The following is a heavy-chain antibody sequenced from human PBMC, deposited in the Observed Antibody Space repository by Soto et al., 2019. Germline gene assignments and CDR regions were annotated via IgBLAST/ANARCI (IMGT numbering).Heavy chain of an antibody. CDR3: ARGRSLGYCISTSCYDNYYYGMDV. Sequence: SETLSLTCTVSGGSISSGDYYWSWIRQPPGKGLEWIGYIYYSGSTYYNPSLKSRVTISVDTSKNQFSLKLSSVTAADTAVYYCARGRSLGYCISTSCYDNYYYGMDVWGQGTTVTVSS. J-gene: IGHJ6*02. D-gene: IGHD2-2*01. CDR2: IYYSGST. V-gene: IGHV4-30-4*01. CDR1: GGSISSGDYY.